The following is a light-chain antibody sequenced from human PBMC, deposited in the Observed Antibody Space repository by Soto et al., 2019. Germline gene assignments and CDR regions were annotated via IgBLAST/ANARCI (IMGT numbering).Light chain of an antibody. J-gene: IGLJ2*01. Sequence: QSALTQPASVSGSPGQSITISCTGTSTDVGRYNLVSWYQQHPGKAPKFIIYEGVKRPSGVSNRFSGSKSGDTASLTISGLQAADEAYYYGRDYAGRNTVIFGGGTKLTVL. V-gene: IGLV2-23*01. CDR2: EGV. CDR3: RDYAGRNTVI. CDR1: STDVGRYNL.